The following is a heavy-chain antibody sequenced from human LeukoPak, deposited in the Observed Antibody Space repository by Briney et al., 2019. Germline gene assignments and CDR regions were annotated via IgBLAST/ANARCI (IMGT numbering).Heavy chain of an antibody. CDR2: IDPNSGVR. V-gene: IGHV1-2*02. CDR1: GYTFYDYY. Sequence: GASVKVSCKASGYTFYDYYIHWVRRAPGQGLEWMGWIDPNSGVRNYAQKFQGRVTMTRDTSTSTAYMDLSSLTFDDTAVYYCARGGCSGGSCYSSWFDPWGQRTLVTLSS. CDR3: ARGGCSGGSCYSSWFDP. D-gene: IGHD2-15*01. J-gene: IGHJ5*02.